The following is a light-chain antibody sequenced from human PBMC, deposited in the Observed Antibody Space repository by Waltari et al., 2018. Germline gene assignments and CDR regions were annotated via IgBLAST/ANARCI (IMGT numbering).Light chain of an antibody. CDR2: DAS. CDR3: QQRSSWPLT. J-gene: IGKJ3*01. CDR1: QSVSNN. V-gene: IGKV3-11*01. Sequence: EIVLTQSPATLSLSPGERATLSCRASQSVSNNLVWYQQKPGQAPRLLIYDASNRATDIPARFSGSGSGTGFTLTISSLEPEEFAVYYCQQRSSWPLTFGPGTKVDIK.